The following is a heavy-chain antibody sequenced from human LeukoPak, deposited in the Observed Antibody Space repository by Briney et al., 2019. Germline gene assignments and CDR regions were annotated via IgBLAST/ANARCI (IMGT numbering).Heavy chain of an antibody. CDR2: INPNSGGT. CDR3: ASDLEYDGSGSFFDI. V-gene: IGHV1-2*02. CDR1: GYTFTNNG. J-gene: IGHJ3*02. D-gene: IGHD3-10*01. Sequence: ASVKVSCKDSGYTFTNNGISWVRQAPGQGLEWMGWINPNSGGTNYAQKFQGRVTMTRDTSITTAYMELSRLRSDVTAVYYCASDLEYDGSGSFFDIWGQGTMVTVSS.